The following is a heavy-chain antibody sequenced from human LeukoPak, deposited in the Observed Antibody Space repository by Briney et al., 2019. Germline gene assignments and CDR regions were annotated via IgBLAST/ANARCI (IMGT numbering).Heavy chain of an antibody. V-gene: IGHV5-51*01. Sequence: GESLKISCKGSGYSFTSYWIGWVRQMPGKGLEWMGIIYPGDSDTRYSPSFQGQVTISADKSISTAYLQWSSLKASDTAMYYCARGDLGYCSNTSCFFDYWGQGTLVTVSS. D-gene: IGHD2-2*01. J-gene: IGHJ4*02. CDR3: ARGDLGYCSNTSCFFDY. CDR1: GYSFTSYW. CDR2: IYPGDSDT.